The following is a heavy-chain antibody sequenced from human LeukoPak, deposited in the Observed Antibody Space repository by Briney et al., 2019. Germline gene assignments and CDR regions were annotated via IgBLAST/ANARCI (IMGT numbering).Heavy chain of an antibody. Sequence: GGTLRLSCGASGFTFSSYGMSWVRQAPGKGLEWVSAISGSGGSTYYADSVKGRFTISRDNSKNTLYLQMNSLRAEDTAVYYCAKAPYIAAADPDYFDYWGQGTLVTVSS. CDR1: GFTFSSYG. D-gene: IGHD6-13*01. CDR2: ISGSGGST. J-gene: IGHJ4*02. V-gene: IGHV3-23*01. CDR3: AKAPYIAAADPDYFDY.